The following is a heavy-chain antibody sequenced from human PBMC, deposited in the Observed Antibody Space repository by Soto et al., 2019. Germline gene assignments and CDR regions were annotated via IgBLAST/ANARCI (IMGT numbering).Heavy chain of an antibody. D-gene: IGHD3-10*01. CDR2: IYHSGST. CDR1: GYSISSGYY. J-gene: IGHJ6*02. Sequence: TLSLTCAVSGYSISSGYYWGWIRQPPGKGLEWIGSIYHSGSTYNNPSLKSRVTISVDTSKNQFSLKLSSVTAADTAVYYCARVGGYGMDVWGQGTAVTVSS. V-gene: IGHV4-38-2*01. CDR3: ARVGGYGMDV.